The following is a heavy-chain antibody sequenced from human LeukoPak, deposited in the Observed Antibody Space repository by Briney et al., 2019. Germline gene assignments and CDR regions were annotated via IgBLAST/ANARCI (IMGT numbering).Heavy chain of an antibody. CDR2: IIPVFGSP. CDR1: GVNFGSYD. V-gene: IGHV1-69*01. Sequence: SVKVSRKASGVNFGSYDILWVRQAPGQGLEWLGAIIPVFGSPNYAQKFQDRLTIIADESTSTVYMQLSSLRSNDTAVFYCATGSHGGGDFWGQGTLVTVSS. J-gene: IGHJ4*02. CDR3: ATGSHGGGDF. D-gene: IGHD3-16*01.